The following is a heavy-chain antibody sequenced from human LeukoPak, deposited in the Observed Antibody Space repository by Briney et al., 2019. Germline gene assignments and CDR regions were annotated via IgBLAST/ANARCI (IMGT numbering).Heavy chain of an antibody. J-gene: IGHJ6*02. CDR2: IDPSDSYT. CDR3: ARWLGTSYYYYGMDV. CDR1: GYSFTSYW. V-gene: IGHV5-10-1*01. D-gene: IGHD3-22*01. Sequence: HGESLRISCKGSGYSFTSYWISWVRQMPGKGLERMGKIDPSDSYTNYSPSFQGHVTISADKSISTAYLQCSSLKASDTAMYYCARWLGTSYYYYGMDVWGQGTTVTVSS.